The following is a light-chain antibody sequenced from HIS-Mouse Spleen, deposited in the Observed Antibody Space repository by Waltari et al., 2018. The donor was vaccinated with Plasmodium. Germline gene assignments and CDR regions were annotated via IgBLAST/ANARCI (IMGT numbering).Light chain of an antibody. Sequence: SYVLTQPPSVSVAPGQTARITCGGNNIGSKSVHWYQQKPGQAPVLVVYDDSDRPSGIPGLFPGSNSGNTATLTISRVEAGDEADYYCQVWDSSSDHPVFGGGTKLTVL. V-gene: IGLV3-21*02. CDR1: NIGSKS. J-gene: IGLJ2*01. CDR2: DDS. CDR3: QVWDSSSDHPV.